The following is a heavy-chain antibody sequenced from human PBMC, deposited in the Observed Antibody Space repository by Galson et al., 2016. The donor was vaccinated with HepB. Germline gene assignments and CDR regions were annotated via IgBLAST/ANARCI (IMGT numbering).Heavy chain of an antibody. CDR2: INQDGSEK. Sequence: SLRLSCAASGFTFNFYLMSWVRQAPGKGLEWVANINQDGSEKSYMDSVKGRFTISRDNAKNSLYRQMNSLRAEDTAVYYCAKNFGDYVGDTFDMWGQGTMVTVSS. CDR3: AKNFGDYVGDTFDM. D-gene: IGHD4-17*01. J-gene: IGHJ3*02. CDR1: GFTFNFYL. V-gene: IGHV3-7*01.